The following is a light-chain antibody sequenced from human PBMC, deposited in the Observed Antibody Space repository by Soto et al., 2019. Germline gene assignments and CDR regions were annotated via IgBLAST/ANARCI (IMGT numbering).Light chain of an antibody. Sequence: QSVLTQPPSVSGAPGQRVTISCTGDSSNIGTPHDVQWYQQVPGTVPKLLIYADYELPSGVPDRFSGSKAGASSALVITGLRADDEADYYCQSYDNNVSGWVFGGGTKVTVL. J-gene: IGLJ3*02. CDR2: ADY. CDR1: SSNIGTPHD. CDR3: QSYDNNVSGWV. V-gene: IGLV1-40*01.